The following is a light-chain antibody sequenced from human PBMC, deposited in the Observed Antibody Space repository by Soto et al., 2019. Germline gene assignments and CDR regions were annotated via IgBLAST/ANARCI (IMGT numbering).Light chain of an antibody. J-gene: IGKJ4*01. CDR3: LHHNSYLALT. CDR1: QGIRDD. Sequence: DIQMTQSPSSLAASVGDRVTITCRASQGIRDDLGWYQQKPGTAPKRLIYAASTLQSGVPSRLSGSRSGTAFTLTISSLQPEDFASYYCLHHNSYLALTFGGGTKVETK. V-gene: IGKV1-17*01. CDR2: AAS.